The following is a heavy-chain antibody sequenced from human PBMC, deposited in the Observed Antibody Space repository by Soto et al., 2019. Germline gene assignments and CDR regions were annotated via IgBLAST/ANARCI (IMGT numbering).Heavy chain of an antibody. D-gene: IGHD5-18*01. V-gene: IGHV4-39*01. J-gene: IGHJ4*02. CDR1: GGSISSTNYY. Sequence: SETLSLTCTVSGGSISSTNYYWGWIRQPPGKGLEWVGTISYSGSTFYNPSLESRVTISVDTSKNQFSLKLRSVTAADTAVYYCADSTYTAVHYFDSWGQGTLVTVSS. CDR3: ADSTYTAVHYFDS. CDR2: ISYSGST.